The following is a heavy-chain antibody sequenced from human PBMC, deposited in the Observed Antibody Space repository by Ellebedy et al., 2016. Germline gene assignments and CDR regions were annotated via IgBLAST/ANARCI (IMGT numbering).Heavy chain of an antibody. J-gene: IGHJ4*02. V-gene: IGHV4-61*08. Sequence: SETLSLXXGVSGAALSNSAYYWSWIRQPPGKGLEWIAYIYYSGSTNYNPSLNSRVTISVDTSKNQFSLNLSSVTAADTAVYYCARGPTRYYFDYWGQGALVTVSS. CDR1: GAALSNSAYY. CDR2: IYYSGST. CDR3: ARGPTRYYFDY.